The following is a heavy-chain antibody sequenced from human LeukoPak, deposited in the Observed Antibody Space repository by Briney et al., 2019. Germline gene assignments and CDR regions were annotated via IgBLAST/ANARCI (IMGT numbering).Heavy chain of an antibody. V-gene: IGHV3-21*01. D-gene: IGHD4-17*01. CDR3: TRKRGDPSYFDY. CDR2: ISTSSRKI. J-gene: IGHJ4*02. CDR1: GFTFNGYS. Sequence: GGSLTLSCTASGFTFNGYSVKWVRHAPGEGRECVSSISTSSRKIYYADSVKRRFTISRNNHKNSLYLQMNSLRAEDTAVYYCTRKRGDPSYFDYWGQGTLVTVSS.